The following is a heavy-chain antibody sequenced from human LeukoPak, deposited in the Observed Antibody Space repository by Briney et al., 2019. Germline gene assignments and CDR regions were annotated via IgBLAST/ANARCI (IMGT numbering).Heavy chain of an antibody. CDR2: ISSSSNKI. CDR3: ARSDLRFLELLDY. J-gene: IGHJ4*02. D-gene: IGHD3-3*01. CDR1: GFTFSGYS. V-gene: IGHV3-48*02. Sequence: PGGSLRLSCAASGFTFSGYSVNWVRQAPGKGLEWVSYISSSSNKIYYADSVKGRFITSRDNAKNSLYLQMNSLRDEDTAVYYCARSDLRFLELLDYWGQGTLVTVSS.